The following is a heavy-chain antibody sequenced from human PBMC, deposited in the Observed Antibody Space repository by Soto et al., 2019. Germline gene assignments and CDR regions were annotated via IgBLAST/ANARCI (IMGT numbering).Heavy chain of an antibody. CDR1: GYTLTGYY. CDR3: ARDKAAAPRYYFDY. D-gene: IGHD6-13*01. Sequence: GASLKGSWKAAGYTLTGYYMHWVRQAPGQGLEWMGWINPNSGGTNYAQKFQGRVTMTRDTSISTAYMELSRLRSDDTAVYYCARDKAAAPRYYFDYWGQGTLVTVSS. V-gene: IGHV1-2*02. CDR2: INPNSGGT. J-gene: IGHJ4*02.